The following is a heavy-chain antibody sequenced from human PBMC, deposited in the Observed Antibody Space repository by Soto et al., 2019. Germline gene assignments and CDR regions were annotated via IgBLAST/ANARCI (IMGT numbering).Heavy chain of an antibody. CDR1: GLTFSIYA. CDR2: ILHDANNK. D-gene: IGHD2-15*01. J-gene: IGHJ6*02. V-gene: IGHV3-30-3*02. Sequence: GGSLRLPCSSSGLTFSIYAMHWVSQAPGKGREWVAIILHDANNKYYAGSVKGRFIISRDKSKNTLYLEMNSMRAEDTAVYYCAKGGGGSYYYGMDVWGQGTPVTVCS. CDR3: AKGGGGSYYYGMDV.